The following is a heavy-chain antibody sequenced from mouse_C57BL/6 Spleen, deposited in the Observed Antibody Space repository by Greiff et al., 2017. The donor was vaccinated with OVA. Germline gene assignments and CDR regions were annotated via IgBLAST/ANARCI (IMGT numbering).Heavy chain of an antibody. J-gene: IGHJ4*01. CDR1: GFTFTDYY. Sequence: EVKLQQPGAELVRPGASVKLSCTASGFTFTDYYMHWVKQRPEQGLEWIGLIDPDNGGTKYASKFQGKATITVDTSSITAYMQLSSLTSEDSAVYNSPKSYDCDEDYAMDYWGQGTSVTVSS. CDR3: PKSYDCDEDYAMDY. D-gene: IGHD1-1*01. V-gene: IGHV14-4*01. CDR2: IDPDNGGT.